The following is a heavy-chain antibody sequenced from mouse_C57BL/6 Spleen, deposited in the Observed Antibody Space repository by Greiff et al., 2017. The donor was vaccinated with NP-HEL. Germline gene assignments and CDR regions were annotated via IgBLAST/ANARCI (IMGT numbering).Heavy chain of an antibody. Sequence: EVKLVESGEGLVKPGGSLNLSCAASGFTFSSYAMSWVRQPPEKRLEWVAYISSGGDYLYYADTVKGRFTISRDNARNTLYLQMSSLKSEDTAMYYCTRDGYSWFAYWGQGTLVTVSA. V-gene: IGHV5-9-1*02. CDR2: ISSGGDYL. CDR1: GFTFSSYA. D-gene: IGHD2-3*01. J-gene: IGHJ3*01. CDR3: TRDGYSWFAY.